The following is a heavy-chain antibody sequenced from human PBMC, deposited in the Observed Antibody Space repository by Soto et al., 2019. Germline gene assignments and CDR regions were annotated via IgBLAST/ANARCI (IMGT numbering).Heavy chain of an antibody. J-gene: IGHJ5*02. CDR2: ITPIFGTA. CDR1: GGTFSSYA. V-gene: IGHV1-69*01. Sequence: QVQLVQSGAEVKKPGSSVKVSCKASGGTFSSYAISWVRQAPGQGLEWMGGITPIFGTANYAQKFQGRVTITADESTSTAYMELSSLRSEDTAVYYCASSYCSSTSCYKGGWFDPWGQGTLVTVSS. CDR3: ASSYCSSTSCYKGGWFDP. D-gene: IGHD2-2*02.